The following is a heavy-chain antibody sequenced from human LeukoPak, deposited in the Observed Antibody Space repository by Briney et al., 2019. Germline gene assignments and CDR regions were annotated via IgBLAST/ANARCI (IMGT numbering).Heavy chain of an antibody. V-gene: IGHV1-46*03. CDR1: GYTFTSYY. J-gene: IGHJ4*02. Sequence: ASAKVSCKASGYTFTSYYMHWVRQAPGQGLEWMGIINPSGGSTSYAQKFQGRVTMTRDTSTSTVYMELSSLRSEDTAVYYCARVPIAARIPYYFDYWGQGTLVTVSS. CDR3: ARVPIAARIPYYFDY. D-gene: IGHD6-6*01. CDR2: INPSGGST.